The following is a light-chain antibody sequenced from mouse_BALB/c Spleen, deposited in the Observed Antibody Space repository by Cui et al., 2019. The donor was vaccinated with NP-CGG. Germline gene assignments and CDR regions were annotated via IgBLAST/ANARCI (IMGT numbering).Light chain of an antibody. Sequence: QAVVTQESALTTSPGETVTLTCRSSTGAVTTTNYANWVQEKPDHLFTGLIGGTNNRAPGVPARFSGFLFGDKAALTITGAQTEDEAIYFCALWYSNHWVFGGGTKLTVL. CDR3: ALWYSNHWV. V-gene: IGLV1*01. J-gene: IGLJ1*01. CDR1: TGAVTTTNY. CDR2: GTN.